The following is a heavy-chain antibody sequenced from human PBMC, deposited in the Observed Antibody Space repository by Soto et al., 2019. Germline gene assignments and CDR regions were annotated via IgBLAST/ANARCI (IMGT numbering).Heavy chain of an antibody. CDR1: GGSISSSSYY. CDR2: IYYSGST. Sequence: SETLSLTCTVSGGSISSSSYYWGWIRQPPGKGLEWIGSIYYSGSTYYNPSLKSRVTISVDTSKNQFSLKLSSVTAADTAVYYCARHVRGYSGYEDYWGQGTLVTVSS. V-gene: IGHV4-39*01. J-gene: IGHJ4*02. CDR3: ARHVRGYSGYEDY. D-gene: IGHD5-12*01.